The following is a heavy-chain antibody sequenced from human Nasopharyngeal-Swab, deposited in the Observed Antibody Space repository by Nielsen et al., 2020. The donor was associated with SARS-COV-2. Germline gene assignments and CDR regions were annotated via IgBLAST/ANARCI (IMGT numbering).Heavy chain of an antibody. Sequence: GESLKISCAASGFTFSSYGMNWVRQAPGKGLEWVSYISSSGSTIYYADSVKGRFTISRDNSKNTLYLQMNSLRAEDTAVYYCAKDLAGDGYNWGYFDYWGQGTLVTVSS. CDR1: GFTFSSYG. V-gene: IGHV3-48*01. CDR2: ISSSGSTI. J-gene: IGHJ4*02. CDR3: AKDLAGDGYNWGYFDY. D-gene: IGHD5-24*01.